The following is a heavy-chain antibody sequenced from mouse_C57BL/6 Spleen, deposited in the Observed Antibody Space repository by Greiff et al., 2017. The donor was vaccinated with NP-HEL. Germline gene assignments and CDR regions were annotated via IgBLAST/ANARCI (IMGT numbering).Heavy chain of an antibody. Sequence: EVQLQQSGPVLVKPGASVKMSCKASGYTFTDYYMNWVKQSHGKSLEWIGVINPYNGGTSYNQKFKGKATLTVDKSSSTAYMELNSLTSEDSAVYYCARGEDYYGSSLWWYFDVWGTGTTVTVSS. CDR3: ARGEDYYGSSLWWYFDV. V-gene: IGHV1-19*01. J-gene: IGHJ1*03. D-gene: IGHD1-1*01. CDR2: INPYNGGT. CDR1: GYTFTDYY.